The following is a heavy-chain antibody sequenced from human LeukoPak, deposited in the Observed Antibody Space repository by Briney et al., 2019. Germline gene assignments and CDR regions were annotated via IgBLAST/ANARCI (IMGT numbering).Heavy chain of an antibody. CDR2: IYHSGST. CDR3: AIKAIYYDSSGYGY. V-gene: IGHV4-39*07. Sequence: SETLSLTCTVSGGSISSSSYYWGWIRQPPGKGLEWIGSIYHSGSTYFHPSLKSRVTISVDTSKNQFSLKLSSVTAADTAVYYCAIKAIYYDSSGYGYWGQGTLVTVSS. D-gene: IGHD3-22*01. CDR1: GGSISSSSYY. J-gene: IGHJ4*02.